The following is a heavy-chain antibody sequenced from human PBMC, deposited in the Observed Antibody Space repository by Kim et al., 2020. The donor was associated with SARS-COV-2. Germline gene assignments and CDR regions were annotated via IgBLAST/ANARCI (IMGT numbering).Heavy chain of an antibody. V-gene: IGHV3-15*01. D-gene: IGHD3-9*01. CDR2: IKSKTDGGTT. CDR3: TTATYYDILTGYYYFDY. CDR1: GFTFSNAW. J-gene: IGHJ4*02. Sequence: GGSLRLSCAASGFTFSNAWMSWVRQAPGKGLEWVGRIKSKTDGGTTDYAAPVKGRFTISRDDSKNTLYLQMNSLKTEDTAVYYCTTATYYDILTGYYYFDYWGQGTLVTVSS.